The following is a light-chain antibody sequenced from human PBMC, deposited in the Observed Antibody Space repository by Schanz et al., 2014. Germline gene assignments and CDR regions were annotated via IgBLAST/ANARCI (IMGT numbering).Light chain of an antibody. CDR3: QQLNSYPLT. J-gene: IGKJ3*01. CDR2: DAS. Sequence: DIQMTQSPSSLSASVGDRVTITCQASQDIRNYLNWYQQKPGKAPKLLIYDASNLETGVPSRFSGSGSGTDFTLTISSLQPEDFATYYCQQLNSYPLTFGPGTKVDIK. CDR1: QDIRNY. V-gene: IGKV1-33*01.